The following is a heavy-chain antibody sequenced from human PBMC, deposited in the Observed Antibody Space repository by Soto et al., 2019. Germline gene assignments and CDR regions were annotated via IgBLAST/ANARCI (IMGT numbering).Heavy chain of an antibody. CDR1: GGSISSSSYY. CDR2: IYYSGST. J-gene: IGHJ4*02. V-gene: IGHV4-39*01. D-gene: IGHD3-3*01. Sequence: SETLSLTCTVSGGSISSSSYYWGWIRQPPGKGLEWIGSIYYSGSTYYNPSLKSRVTISVDTSKNQFSLKLSSVTAADTAVYYCARRRYYDFWSGYYRRSGYFDYWGQGTLVTVSS. CDR3: ARRRYYDFWSGYYRRSGYFDY.